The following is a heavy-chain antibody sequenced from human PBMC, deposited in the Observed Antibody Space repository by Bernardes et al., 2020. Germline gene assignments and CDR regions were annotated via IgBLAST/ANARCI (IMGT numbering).Heavy chain of an antibody. CDR2: INWSGNGR. V-gene: IGHV3-20*01. CDR3: ARGGYYGSGSPNWFDP. J-gene: IGHJ5*02. CDR1: GITSADYG. D-gene: IGHD3-10*01. Sequence: GGSLRLSCAASGITSADYGMSWVRQAPGQGLEWVSGINWSGNGRGYADSVKGRFTISRDNAKNSLYLQMNSLRAEDTALYHCARGGYYGSGSPNWFDPWGQGTLVTVSS.